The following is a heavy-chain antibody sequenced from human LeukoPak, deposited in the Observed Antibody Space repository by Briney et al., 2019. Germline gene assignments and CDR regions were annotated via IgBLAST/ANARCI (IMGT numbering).Heavy chain of an antibody. Sequence: PSETLSLTCTVSGGSISSGGYYWSWIRQPPGKGLEWIGYIYYSGSTNYNPSLKSRVTMSVDTSKNQFSLKLSSVTAADTAVYYCARATFEAEQWLVSNFDYWGQGTLVTVSS. CDR3: ARATFEAEQWLVSNFDY. V-gene: IGHV4-61*08. J-gene: IGHJ4*02. CDR1: GGSISSGGYY. CDR2: IYYSGST. D-gene: IGHD6-19*01.